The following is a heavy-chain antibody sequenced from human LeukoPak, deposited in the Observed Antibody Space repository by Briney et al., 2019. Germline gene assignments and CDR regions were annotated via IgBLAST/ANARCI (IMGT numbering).Heavy chain of an antibody. J-gene: IGHJ4*02. D-gene: IGHD3-9*01. V-gene: IGHV1-18*01. Sequence: ASVKVSCKASGYTFTSYGISWVRQAPGQGLEWMGWISAYNGNTNYAQKLQGRVTMTTDTSTSTAYMELRSLRSDDTAVYYCARDSGYYDILTGYRHFDYWGQGTLVTVSS. CDR1: GYTFTSYG. CDR3: ARDSGYYDILTGYRHFDY. CDR2: ISAYNGNT.